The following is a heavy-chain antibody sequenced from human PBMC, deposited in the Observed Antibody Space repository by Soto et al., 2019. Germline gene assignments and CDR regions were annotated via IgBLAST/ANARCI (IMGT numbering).Heavy chain of an antibody. Sequence: PSETLSLTCAVSGGSISSEYFHWTWIRQSPGKGLVWIGYIHYTGSIMYNPSFKSRLTMAVDTTKNQFSLQLTSVTAADTAVYFCAREDDGGDRDYYGLDVWGQGTTVTVSS. D-gene: IGHD2-21*02. V-gene: IGHV4-30-4*08. CDR3: AREDDGGDRDYYGLDV. CDR2: IHYTGSI. CDR1: GGSISSEYFH. J-gene: IGHJ6*02.